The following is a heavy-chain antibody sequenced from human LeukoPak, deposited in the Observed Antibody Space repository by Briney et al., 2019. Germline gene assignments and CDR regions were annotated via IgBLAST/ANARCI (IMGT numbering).Heavy chain of an antibody. Sequence: GGSLRLSCAASGFTFSSYGMSWVRQAPGKGLEWVSTISGSGGSTYYADSVKGRFTISRDNSKNTLYLQMNSLRAEDTAVYYCARDYYDSSGYYGDYWGQGTLVTVSS. CDR1: GFTFSSYG. V-gene: IGHV3-23*01. CDR2: ISGSGGST. CDR3: ARDYYDSSGYYGDY. J-gene: IGHJ4*02. D-gene: IGHD3-22*01.